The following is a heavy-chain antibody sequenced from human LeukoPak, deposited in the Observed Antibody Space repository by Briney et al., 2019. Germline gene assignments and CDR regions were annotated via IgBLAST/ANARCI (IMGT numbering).Heavy chain of an antibody. J-gene: IGHJ4*02. V-gene: IGHV4-59*12. D-gene: IGHD3-10*01. Sequence: SETLSLTCTVSGGSISSYHWSWIRQPPGKGLEWIGHIFYSGSTNYNPSLKSRVTISLDTSKNQFSLSLSSVTAADTAVYYCARDRGLVATSGTEFDYWGQGTLVTVSS. CDR1: GGSISSYH. CDR3: ARDRGLVATSGTEFDY. CDR2: IFYSGST.